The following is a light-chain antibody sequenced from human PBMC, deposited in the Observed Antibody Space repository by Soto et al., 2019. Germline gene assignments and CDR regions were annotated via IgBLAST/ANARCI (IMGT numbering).Light chain of an antibody. CDR1: QSISSW. Sequence: DIQMTQSPSTLSASVGDRVIITCRASQSISSWLAWYQQKPGKAPNLLIYRASSLESGVPSRFSGSGSGTEFTLTISSLQPDDFATYYCQQYSGYPWTFGQGTQVEIK. CDR2: RAS. CDR3: QQYSGYPWT. V-gene: IGKV1-5*03. J-gene: IGKJ1*01.